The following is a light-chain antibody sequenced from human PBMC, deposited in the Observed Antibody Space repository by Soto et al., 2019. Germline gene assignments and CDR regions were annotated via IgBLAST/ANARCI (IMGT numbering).Light chain of an antibody. J-gene: IGLJ2*01. Sequence: QSVLTQPPSASGTPGQSVTISCSGSSSNIGSHSVDWYQQLPGTAPKLFIFRNNQRPSGVPDRFSGSKSGTSASLAISGLRSEDEADYYCAARDDSLNAVIFGGGTKVTVL. V-gene: IGLV1-44*01. CDR3: AARDDSLNAVI. CDR2: RNN. CDR1: SSNIGSHS.